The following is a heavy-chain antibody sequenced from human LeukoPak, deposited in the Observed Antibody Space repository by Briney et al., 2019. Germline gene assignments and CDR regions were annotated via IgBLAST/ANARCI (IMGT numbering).Heavy chain of an antibody. Sequence: PSQTLSLTGAVSGGSISSGGYSWSWIRQPPGKGLEWIGYIYHSGSTYYNPSLKSRVTISVDRSKNQFSLKLSSVTAADTAVYYCARTSLYGSGSYSDYWGQGTLVTVSS. V-gene: IGHV4-30-2*01. CDR3: ARTSLYGSGSYSDY. CDR2: IYHSGST. CDR1: GGSISSGGYS. D-gene: IGHD3-10*01. J-gene: IGHJ4*02.